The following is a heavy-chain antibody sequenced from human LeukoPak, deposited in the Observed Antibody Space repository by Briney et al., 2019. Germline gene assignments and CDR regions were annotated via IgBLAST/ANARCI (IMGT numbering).Heavy chain of an antibody. V-gene: IGHV4-59*12. CDR1: GGSISSYY. D-gene: IGHD3-3*01. J-gene: IGHJ4*02. CDR3: ARPFWSGYSY. Sequence: SETLSLTCTVSGGSISSYYWSWIRQPPGKGLEWIGYIYYSGSTNYNPSLKSRVTISVDTSKNQFSLKLSSVTAADTAVYYCARPFWSGYSYWGQGTLVTVSS. CDR2: IYYSGST.